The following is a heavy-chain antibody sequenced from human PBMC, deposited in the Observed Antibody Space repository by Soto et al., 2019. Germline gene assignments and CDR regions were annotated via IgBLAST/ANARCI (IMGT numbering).Heavy chain of an antibody. J-gene: IGHJ6*03. V-gene: IGHV4-59*08. CDR2: IYYSGST. D-gene: IGHD2-15*01. Sequence: QVQLQESGPGLVKPSETLSLTCTVSGGSISSYYWSWIRQPPVKGLEWIGYIYYSGSTNYNPSLKSRVTISVDTSKNQFSLKLSSVTAADTAVYYCARQVVAGDYYYYYYMDVWGKGTTVTVSS. CDR3: ARQVVAGDYYYYYYMDV. CDR1: GGSISSYY.